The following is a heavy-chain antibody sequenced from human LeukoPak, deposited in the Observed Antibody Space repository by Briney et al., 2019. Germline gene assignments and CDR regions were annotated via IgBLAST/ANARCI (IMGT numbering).Heavy chain of an antibody. V-gene: IGHV4-39*07. CDR3: ARLLLTDSSSWYRRERLPSFDY. CDR2: IYYSGST. CDR1: GGSISSSSYY. D-gene: IGHD6-13*01. J-gene: IGHJ4*02. Sequence: TSETLSLTCTVSGGSISSSSYYWGWIRQPPGKGLEWIGSIYYSGSTYYNPSLKSRVTISVDTPKNQFSLKLSSVTAADTAVYYCARLLLTDSSSWYRRERLPSFDYWGQGTLVTVSS.